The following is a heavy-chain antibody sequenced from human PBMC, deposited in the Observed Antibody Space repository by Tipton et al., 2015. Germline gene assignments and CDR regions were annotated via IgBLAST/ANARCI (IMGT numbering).Heavy chain of an antibody. D-gene: IGHD6-13*01. CDR2: IHYSGSS. Sequence: TLSLTCSISGDSVRNGSHYWGWIRQSPGKGLEWIVSIHYSGSSYYNPSLDSRITVSMDPSKNQLSLTLESVTAADTAVYYCARDGRIAAVGPQTFFDFWGQGTLVTVSS. CDR3: ARDGRIAAVGPQTFFDF. CDR1: GDSVRNGSHY. J-gene: IGHJ4*02. V-gene: IGHV4-39*02.